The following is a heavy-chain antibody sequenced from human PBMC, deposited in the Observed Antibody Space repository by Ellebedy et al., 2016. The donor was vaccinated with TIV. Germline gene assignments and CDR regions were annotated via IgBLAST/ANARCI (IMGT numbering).Heavy chain of an antibody. CDR1: GLTFSSYW. CDR3: ATDYIGNSGAYDT. V-gene: IGHV3-30*03. J-gene: IGHJ3*01. D-gene: IGHD4-23*01. CDR2: ISHDGKDT. Sequence: GESLKISCVDSGLTFSSYWMSWVRQAQGEGLAWVAAISHDGKDTFYAASVKGRFTISRDNSMKTVNVEMNSLRPEDTAVYFCATDYIGNSGAYDTWGQGTLVIVSS.